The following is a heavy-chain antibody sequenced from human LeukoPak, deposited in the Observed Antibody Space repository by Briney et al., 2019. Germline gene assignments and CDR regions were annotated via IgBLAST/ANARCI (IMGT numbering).Heavy chain of an antibody. J-gene: IGHJ4*02. V-gene: IGHV3-23*01. CDR1: GFTFSSFG. Sequence: QPGGSLRLSCAASGFTFSSFGMSWVRQAPGQGLEWVSAISVSGGSTNYADSVKGRFTISRDNSINTLYLQMSSLRAEDTAVYFCVKDGLSVAVGGSLSYWGQGTLVTVSS. CDR2: ISVSGGST. D-gene: IGHD6-19*01. CDR3: VKDGLSVAVGGSLSY.